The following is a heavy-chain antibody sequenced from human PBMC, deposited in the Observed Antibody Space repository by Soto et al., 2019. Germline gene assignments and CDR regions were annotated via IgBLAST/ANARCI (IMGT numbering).Heavy chain of an antibody. J-gene: IGHJ4*02. D-gene: IGHD3-9*01. CDR2: IWYDGSNK. V-gene: IGHV3-33*01. Sequence: QVQLVESGGGVVQPGRSLRLSCAASGFTFSSYGMHWVRQAPGKGLEWVAVIWYDGSNKYYADSVKGRFTISRDNSKNTLYLQMNSLRAEDTAVYYCARDNYYDILTGRALDYWGQGTLVTVSS. CDR1: GFTFSSYG. CDR3: ARDNYYDILTGRALDY.